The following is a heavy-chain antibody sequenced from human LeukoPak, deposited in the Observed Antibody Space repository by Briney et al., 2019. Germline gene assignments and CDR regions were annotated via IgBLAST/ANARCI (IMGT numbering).Heavy chain of an antibody. D-gene: IGHD2-21*01. CDR1: GFTVSSNY. V-gene: IGHV3-66*02. CDR3: ARVISLNYFDY. Sequence: GGSLRLSCAASGFTVSSNYMSWVRQAPGKGLEWVSVFYSGGSTYYADSVKGRFTISRDNYKNTLYLQMNSLRAEDTAVYYCARVISLNYFDYWGQGTLVTVSS. CDR2: FYSGGST. J-gene: IGHJ4*02.